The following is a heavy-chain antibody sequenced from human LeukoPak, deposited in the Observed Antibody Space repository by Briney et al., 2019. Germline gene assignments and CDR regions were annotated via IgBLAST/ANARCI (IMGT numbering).Heavy chain of an antibody. J-gene: IGHJ4*02. CDR2: IYYTGST. Sequence: PSETLSLTCTVSGGSISSSTYYWGWMRQPPGKGREWIVSIYYTGSTYYNPSLKSRATISVDTSKNQFSLKLSSVTAADTAVYYCARHKGWELLYWGQGTLVTVSS. D-gene: IGHD1-26*01. V-gene: IGHV4-39*01. CDR3: ARHKGWELLY. CDR1: GGSISSSTYY.